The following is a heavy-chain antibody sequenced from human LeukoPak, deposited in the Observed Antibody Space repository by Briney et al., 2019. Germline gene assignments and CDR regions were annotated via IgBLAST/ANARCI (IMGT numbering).Heavy chain of an antibody. CDR2: INGDGRT. D-gene: IGHD2-2*02. CDR3: ARDPQNSKYRSLYYMDV. Sequence: SETLSLTCAVYGGSFSGHYWSWIRQSPGKGLEWIGEINGDGRTNSNPALKSRVTISVDTSKNQFSLSLKSLTAEDTAVYYCARDPQNSKYRSLYYMDVWGKGTTVTVSS. CDR1: GGSFSGHY. V-gene: IGHV4-34*01. J-gene: IGHJ6*03.